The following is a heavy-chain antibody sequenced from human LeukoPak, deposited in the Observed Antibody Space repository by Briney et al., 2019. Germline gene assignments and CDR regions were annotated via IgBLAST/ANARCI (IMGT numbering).Heavy chain of an antibody. Sequence: GGSLRLSCAASGFTVSSNYMSWVRQAPGKGLEWVSVIYSGGSTYYADSVKGRFTISRDNSKNTLYLQMNSLRAEDTAVYYCAKTFNRRTGYDYWGQGTLVTVSS. CDR2: IYSGGST. J-gene: IGHJ4*02. CDR3: AKTFNRRTGYDY. CDR1: GFTVSSNY. D-gene: IGHD1-14*01. V-gene: IGHV3-53*01.